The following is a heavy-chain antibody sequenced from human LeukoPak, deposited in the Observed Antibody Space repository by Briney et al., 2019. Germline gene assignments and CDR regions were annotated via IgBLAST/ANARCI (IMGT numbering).Heavy chain of an antibody. V-gene: IGHV3-30*02. D-gene: IGHD7-27*01. Sequence: GGSLRLSCAASGFTFSNYGMHWVRQAPGKGLEWVAFIRYDGSNKYYADSVKGRFTISRDNSKNTLYLQMNSLRPEDTAVYYCARQQLTGDRDDAFDIWGQGTMVTVSS. CDR2: IRYDGSNK. CDR3: ARQQLTGDRDDAFDI. CDR1: GFTFSNYG. J-gene: IGHJ3*02.